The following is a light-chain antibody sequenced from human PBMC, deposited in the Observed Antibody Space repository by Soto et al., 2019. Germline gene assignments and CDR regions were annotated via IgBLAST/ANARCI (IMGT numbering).Light chain of an antibody. Sequence: QSVLTQPASVSGSPGQSITISCTGTSSDVGGYNYVSWYQQHPGKAPKLIIYDVSNRPSGVSNRFSGSKSGNTASLTISGLQDEDEADYYCSSYTSSSTLEVFGGGTKLTVL. CDR2: DVS. J-gene: IGLJ2*01. CDR3: SSYTSSSTLEV. V-gene: IGLV2-14*01. CDR1: SSDVGGYNY.